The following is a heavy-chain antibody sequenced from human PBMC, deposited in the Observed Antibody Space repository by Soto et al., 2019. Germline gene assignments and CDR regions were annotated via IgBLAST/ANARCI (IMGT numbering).Heavy chain of an antibody. Sequence: ASVKVSCKASGYTFTSYDINWVRQATGQGLEWMGWMNPNSGNTGYAQKFQGRVTMTRNTSISTAYMELSSLRSEDTAVYYCARGLRGVIITGRHYYYMDVWGKGTTVTVSS. CDR2: MNPNSGNT. CDR1: GYTFTSYD. J-gene: IGHJ6*03. V-gene: IGHV1-8*01. D-gene: IGHD3-10*01. CDR3: ARGLRGVIITGRHYYYMDV.